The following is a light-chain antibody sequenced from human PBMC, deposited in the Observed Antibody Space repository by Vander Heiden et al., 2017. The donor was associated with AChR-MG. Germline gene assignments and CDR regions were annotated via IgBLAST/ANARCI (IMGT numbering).Light chain of an antibody. Sequence: DTEMTQSPSSLSASVGDSVFITGRASQSVSSYLNWYQQKPGKAPNLLMSAASTLQTGVPSRFRGSGSGTEFTLSISSLQPEDFATYYCQQSYSAPFTFGPGTKVDIK. V-gene: IGKV1-39*01. CDR3: QQSYSAPFT. CDR2: AAS. J-gene: IGKJ3*01. CDR1: QSVSSY.